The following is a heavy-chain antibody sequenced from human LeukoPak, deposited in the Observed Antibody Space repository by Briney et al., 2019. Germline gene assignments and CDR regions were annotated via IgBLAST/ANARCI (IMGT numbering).Heavy chain of an antibody. CDR1: GYTFTGYY. CDR3: ARGGSSGWYFYYYYYMDV. V-gene: IGHV1-2*02. J-gene: IGHJ6*03. CDR2: INPNSGGT. Sequence: GASVKVSCKASGYTFTGYYMHWVRQAPGQGLEWMGWINPNSGGTNYAQKFQGRVTMTRDTSISTAYMELSSLRSEDTAVYYCARGGSSGWYFYYYYYMDVWGKGTTVTISS. D-gene: IGHD6-19*01.